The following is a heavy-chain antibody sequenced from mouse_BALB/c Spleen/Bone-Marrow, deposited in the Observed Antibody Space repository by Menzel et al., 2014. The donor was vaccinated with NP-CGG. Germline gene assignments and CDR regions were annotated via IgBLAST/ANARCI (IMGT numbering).Heavy chain of an antibody. J-gene: IGHJ2*01. CDR1: GYSFTGYF. CDR2: INPYNGDT. CDR3: ASSFITTAYYFDY. V-gene: IGHV1-20*02. D-gene: IGHD1-2*01. Sequence: EVQLQQSGPELVKPGASVKISCKASGYSFTGYFMNWVMQSHGKSLEWIGRINPYNGDTFYNQKFKGKATLTVDESSSTAHMELRSLASEDSAVYYCASSFITTAYYFDYWGQGTTLTVSS.